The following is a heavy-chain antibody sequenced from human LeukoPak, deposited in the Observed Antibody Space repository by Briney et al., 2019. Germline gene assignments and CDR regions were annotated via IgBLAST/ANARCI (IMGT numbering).Heavy chain of an antibody. Sequence: GASLRLSCVASGFTFSNYAMSWVRQAPGKGLEWLSAITGSGGNTYYADSVKGRFTISRDNSKNTVFLQMNSLRAEDTAVYYCAKWGDYDVLTGYYVSDYWGQGTLVTVSS. D-gene: IGHD3-9*01. V-gene: IGHV3-23*01. CDR3: AKWGDYDVLTGYYVSDY. CDR1: GFTFSNYA. CDR2: ITGSGGNT. J-gene: IGHJ4*02.